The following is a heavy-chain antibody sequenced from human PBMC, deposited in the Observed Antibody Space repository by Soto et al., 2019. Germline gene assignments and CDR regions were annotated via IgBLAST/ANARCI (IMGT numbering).Heavy chain of an antibody. V-gene: IGHV3-33*01. D-gene: IGHD2-21*02. Sequence: GGSLRLSCAASGFTFSSYGMPWVRQAPGKGLEWVAVRWYDGSNKDYADSVKGRFTISRDNAKNSLYLKMNSLRAEDTAVYYCVREFVRDFHNWFDLWGQGTLVTVSS. CDR3: VREFVRDFHNWFDL. J-gene: IGHJ5*02. CDR1: GFTFSSYG. CDR2: RWYDGSNK.